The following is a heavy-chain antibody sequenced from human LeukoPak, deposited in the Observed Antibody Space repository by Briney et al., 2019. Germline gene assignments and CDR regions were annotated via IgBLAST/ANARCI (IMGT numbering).Heavy chain of an antibody. CDR1: GYTFTSYG. Sequence: ASVKVSRKASGYTFTSYGISWVRQAPGQGLEWMGWMSAYNGNTNYAQKLQGRVSMTTDTSTSTAYMELRSLRSDDTAVYYCARDQHQTYYDFWSGYIPYRPYYYYGMDVWGQGTTVTVSS. CDR2: MSAYNGNT. CDR3: ARDQHQTYYDFWSGYIPYRPYYYYGMDV. J-gene: IGHJ6*02. D-gene: IGHD3-3*01. V-gene: IGHV1-18*01.